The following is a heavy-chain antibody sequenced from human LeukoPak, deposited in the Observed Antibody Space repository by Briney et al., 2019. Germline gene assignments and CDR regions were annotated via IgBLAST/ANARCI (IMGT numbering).Heavy chain of an antibody. CDR1: GFTFSSYA. V-gene: IGHV3-30-3*01. Sequence: GGSLRLSCAASGFTFSSYAMHWVRQAPGKGLEWVAVISYDGSNKYYADSVKGRFTISRDNSKNTLYLQMNSLRAEDTAVHYCAREVIAFDYWGQGTLVTVSS. J-gene: IGHJ4*02. CDR2: ISYDGSNK. CDR3: AREVIAFDY. D-gene: IGHD2-15*01.